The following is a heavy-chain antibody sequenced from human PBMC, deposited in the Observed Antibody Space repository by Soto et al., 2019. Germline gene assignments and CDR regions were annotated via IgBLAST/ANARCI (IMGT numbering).Heavy chain of an antibody. CDR2: VYYNGNT. J-gene: IGHJ5*02. CDR1: GGSNRSGSNY. D-gene: IGHD3-10*01. Sequence: QLQLQESGPRLVKPSETLSLICSVSGGSNRSGSNYWAWIRQPPGKGLDWIGTVYYNGNTYYNASLKSRVTISADTSKNQFSLKLSSVSAADTAVYYCVRQTIVRGVLSWFDPWGQGTLVTVSS. CDR3: VRQTIVRGVLSWFDP. V-gene: IGHV4-39*01.